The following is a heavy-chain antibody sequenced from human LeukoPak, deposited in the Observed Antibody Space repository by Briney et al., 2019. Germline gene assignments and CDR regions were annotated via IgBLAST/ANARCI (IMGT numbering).Heavy chain of an antibody. Sequence: GGSLRLSCAASGLSISNDWMSWVRQAPGKGLEWVARVKSKSAGETTDYAAPVKGRFTISRDDSKNTLYLQMNSLKTEDTAVYYCTLIQGWGSGSYYRDFWGQGTLVTVSS. CDR1: GLSISNDW. J-gene: IGHJ4*02. CDR2: VKSKSAGETT. D-gene: IGHD3-10*01. CDR3: TLIQGWGSGSYYRDF. V-gene: IGHV3-15*01.